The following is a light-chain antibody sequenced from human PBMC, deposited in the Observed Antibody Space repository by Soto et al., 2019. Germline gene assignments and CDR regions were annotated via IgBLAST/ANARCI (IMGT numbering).Light chain of an antibody. Sequence: QSVLTQPPSASGTLGQRVTISCSGSSSNIGRNTVNWYQQLPGTAPKLLIYSNNQRPSGVPDRFSGSKSGTSASRAISGLQSEDEADYYCAAWDDSLNGRGVFGGGTKVTVL. CDR1: SSNIGRNT. V-gene: IGLV1-44*01. CDR2: SNN. J-gene: IGLJ3*02. CDR3: AAWDDSLNGRGV.